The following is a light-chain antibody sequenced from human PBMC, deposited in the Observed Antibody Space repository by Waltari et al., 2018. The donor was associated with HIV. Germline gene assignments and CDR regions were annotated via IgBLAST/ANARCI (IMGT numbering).Light chain of an antibody. Sequence: QSVLTQPPSASGTPGQRVTISCSGSSSNIGSNSVYWYQQLPGTAPKLFIYRDHQLVSADPDRFSCSKSGTSASLAISGLRSDEEADYYCATWDDSLSGVVFGGGTKVTVL. CDR2: RDH. V-gene: IGLV1-47*01. CDR1: SSNIGSNS. J-gene: IGLJ2*01. CDR3: ATWDDSLSGVV.